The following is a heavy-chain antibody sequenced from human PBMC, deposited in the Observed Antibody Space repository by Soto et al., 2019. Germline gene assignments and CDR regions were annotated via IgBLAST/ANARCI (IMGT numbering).Heavy chain of an antibody. D-gene: IGHD5-18*01. V-gene: IGHV3-21*01. CDR3: ARVRSYSYGQGYGMDV. CDR1: GFTFSTYS. Sequence: GGSLRLSCAASGFTFSTYSMNWVRQAPGKGLEWVSSISSSSGYIYYADSVKGRFTISRDDAKNSLSLQMNSLRAEDTAVYYCARVRSYSYGQGYGMDVWGQRTTVTVSS. J-gene: IGHJ6*02. CDR2: ISSSSGYI.